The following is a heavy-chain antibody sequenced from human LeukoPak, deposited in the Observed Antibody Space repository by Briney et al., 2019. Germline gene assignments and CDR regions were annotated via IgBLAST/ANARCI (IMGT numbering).Heavy chain of an antibody. CDR2: ISSSGSTI. CDR3: ARGSVNYDSTGYYSDFDY. D-gene: IGHD3-22*01. J-gene: IGHJ4*02. V-gene: IGHV3-48*03. CDR1: GFTFSSYE. Sequence: GGSLRLSCAASGFTFSSYEMNWVRQAPGKGLEWVSYISSSGSTIYYADSVKGRFTVSRDNAKDSVYLQMNSLRAEDTAVYYCARGSVNYDSTGYYSDFDYWGQGTLVTVSS.